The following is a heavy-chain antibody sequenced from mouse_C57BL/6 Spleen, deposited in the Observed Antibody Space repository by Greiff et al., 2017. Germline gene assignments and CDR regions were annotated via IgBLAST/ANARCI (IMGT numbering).Heavy chain of an antibody. D-gene: IGHD2-1*01. Sequence: VKLVESGAELVRPGASVTLSCKASGYTFTDYEMHWVKQTPVHGLEWIGAIDPETGGTAYNQKFKGKAILTADKSSSTAYMELRSLTSEDSAVYYCTRRIYYDAMDYWGQGTSVTVSS. V-gene: IGHV1-15*01. CDR3: TRRIYYDAMDY. CDR2: IDPETGGT. J-gene: IGHJ4*01. CDR1: GYTFTDYE.